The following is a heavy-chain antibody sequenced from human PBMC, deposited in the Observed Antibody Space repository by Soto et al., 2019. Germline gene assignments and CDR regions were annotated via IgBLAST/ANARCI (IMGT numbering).Heavy chain of an antibody. Sequence: EVQLVESGGGLVQPGGSLRLSCATSGFILSDCAMNWVRQAPGKGLEWVSYISSSSSVIDYADSVKGRFTVSRDNARNSLYLQMNSLRAEYTAVYYCARDLSRGSNWYYYMDVWGKGTTVTVSS. CDR1: GFILSDCA. V-gene: IGHV3-48*01. J-gene: IGHJ6*03. D-gene: IGHD7-27*01. CDR2: ISSSSSVI. CDR3: ARDLSRGSNWYYYMDV.